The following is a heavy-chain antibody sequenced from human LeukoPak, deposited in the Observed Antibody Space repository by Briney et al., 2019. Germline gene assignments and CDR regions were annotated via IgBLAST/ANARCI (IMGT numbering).Heavy chain of an antibody. V-gene: IGHV4-39*07. CDR1: GGSISSSSYY. Sequence: PSETLSLTCTVSGGSISSSSYYWGWIRQPPGKGLGWIGEINHSGSTNYNPSLKSRVTISVDTSKNQFSLKLSSVTAADTAVYYCARSVPAAMGDSCNWFDPWGQGTLVTVSS. J-gene: IGHJ5*02. D-gene: IGHD2-2*01. CDR3: ARSVPAAMGDSCNWFDP. CDR2: INHSGST.